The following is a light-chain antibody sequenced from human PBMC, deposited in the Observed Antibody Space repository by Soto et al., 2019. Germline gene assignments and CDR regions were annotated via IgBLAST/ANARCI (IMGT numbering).Light chain of an antibody. CDR1: SSDVGGYNY. CDR3: SSYTTSNTRQIV. J-gene: IGLJ1*01. V-gene: IGLV2-14*03. Sequence: QSVLTQPASVSGSPGQSITISCTGTSSDVGGYNYVSWYQHHPGKAPKLIIYDVPNRPSGVSNPFSGSKSGNTASLTISGLQPEDEADYYCSSYTTSNTRQIVFGTGTKVTVL. CDR2: DVP.